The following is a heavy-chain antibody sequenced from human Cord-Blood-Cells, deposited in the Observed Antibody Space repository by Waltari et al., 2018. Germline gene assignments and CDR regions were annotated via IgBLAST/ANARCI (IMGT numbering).Heavy chain of an antibody. Sequence: EVQLLESGGGLVQPGGYLRLSCAASGFTFRSYAMSWVGQAPGKGLEWVSAISGSGGSTYYADSVKGRFTISRDNSKNTLYLQMNSLRAEDTAVYYCAKVKVSHDAFDIWGQGTMVTVSS. V-gene: IGHV3-23*01. J-gene: IGHJ3*02. CDR2: ISGSGGST. CDR3: AKVKVSHDAFDI. CDR1: GFTFRSYA.